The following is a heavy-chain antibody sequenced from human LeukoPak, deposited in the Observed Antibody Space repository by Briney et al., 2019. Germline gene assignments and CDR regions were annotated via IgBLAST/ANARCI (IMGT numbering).Heavy chain of an antibody. CDR2: IIPIFGIA. CDR1: GGTFSSYA. V-gene: IGHV1-69*04. Sequence: SVKVSCKASGGTFSSYAISWVRQAPGQGLEWMGRIIPIFGIANYAQKFQGRVTITADKSTSTAYMELSSLRSEDTAVYYCANLSRDGPLDYWGQGTLVTVSS. CDR3: ANLSRDGPLDY. J-gene: IGHJ4*02. D-gene: IGHD5-24*01.